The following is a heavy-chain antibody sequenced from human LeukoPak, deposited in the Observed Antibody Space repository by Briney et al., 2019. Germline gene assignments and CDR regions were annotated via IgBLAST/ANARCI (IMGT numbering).Heavy chain of an antibody. CDR3: AGNLVAAAPGDA. CDR2: ISPDGGVQ. J-gene: IGHJ5*02. Sequence: PGGSLRLSCAASGFTFSSYAMTWVRQAPGKGLEWVANISPDGGVQSYVDSVKGRFSISRDNAKNSLYLQMHSLRAEDTAVYYCAGNLVAAAPGDAWGQGTLVTVSS. CDR1: GFTFSSYA. D-gene: IGHD2-2*01. V-gene: IGHV3-7*01.